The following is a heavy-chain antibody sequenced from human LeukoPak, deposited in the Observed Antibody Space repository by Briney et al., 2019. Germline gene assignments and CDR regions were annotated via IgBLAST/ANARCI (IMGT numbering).Heavy chain of an antibody. D-gene: IGHD3-22*01. CDR3: ARGDYYDSSGLDY. CDR1: GGSISSYY. J-gene: IGHJ4*02. CDR2: IYYSGST. Sequence: SETLSLTCTVSGGSISSYYWSWIRQPPGKGLEWIGYIYYSGSTNYNPSPKSRVTISVDTSKNQFSLKLSSVTAADTAVYYCARGDYYDSSGLDYWGQGTLVTVSS. V-gene: IGHV4-59*01.